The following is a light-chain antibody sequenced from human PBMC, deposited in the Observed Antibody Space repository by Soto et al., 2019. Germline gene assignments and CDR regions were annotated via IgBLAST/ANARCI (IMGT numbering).Light chain of an antibody. J-gene: IGKJ5*01. CDR1: QGIANY. CDR3: QQSYSFPPIT. V-gene: IGKV1-27*01. Sequence: DIQMTQSPSTLSASVGDRVTITCRASQGIANYLAWYQQRPGKVPKLLIYGASTLQSGVPSRFSGSGSGTDFTLTISSLQPEDFATYYCQQSYSFPPITFGQGTRLEIK. CDR2: GAS.